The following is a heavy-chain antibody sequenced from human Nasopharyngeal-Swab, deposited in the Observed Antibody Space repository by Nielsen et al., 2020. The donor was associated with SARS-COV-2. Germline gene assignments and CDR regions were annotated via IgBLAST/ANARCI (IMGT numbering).Heavy chain of an antibody. CDR3: SSRSKRDWYFDL. CDR2: IKSKTDGGTT. Sequence: SRAASGLTFSNAWMSWVRQAPGKGLEWVGRIKSKTDGGTTDYAAPVKGRFTISRDDSKKTLYLQMNSLKTEDTAVYYCSSRSKRDWYFDLWGRGTLVTVSS. CDR1: GLTFSNAW. V-gene: IGHV3-15*01. J-gene: IGHJ2*01.